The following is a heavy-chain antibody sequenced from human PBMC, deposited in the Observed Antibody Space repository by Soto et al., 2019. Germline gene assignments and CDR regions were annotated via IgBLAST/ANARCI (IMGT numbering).Heavy chain of an antibody. CDR1: GDTFTDYY. J-gene: IGHJ4*02. CDR3: ARGGHVVVVTAALDY. D-gene: IGHD2-21*02. V-gene: IGHV1-46*01. Sequence: QVQLMQSGAEVKKPGASVKVSCKASGDTFTDYYIHWVRQAPGQGLEWMGTVNPSGGHTTYAQHFLGRVTMTGDKSTSTLYMELTSLTSDDTAIYYCARGGHVVVVTAALDYWGQGTLVTVSS. CDR2: VNPSGGHT.